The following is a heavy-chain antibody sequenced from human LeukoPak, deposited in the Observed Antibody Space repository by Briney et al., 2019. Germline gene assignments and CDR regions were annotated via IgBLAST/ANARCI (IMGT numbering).Heavy chain of an antibody. V-gene: IGHV4-34*01. D-gene: IGHD2-2*02. Sequence: SETLSLTCAVYGGSFSGYYWSWIRQPPGKGLEWIGEINHSGSTNYNPSLKSRVTISVDTSKNQFSLKLSSVTAADTAVYYCARGQTTSRRYCSSTSCYTGMAYGWFDPWGQGTLVTVSS. J-gene: IGHJ5*02. CDR1: GGSFSGYY. CDR3: ARGQTTSRRYCSSTSCYTGMAYGWFDP. CDR2: INHSGST.